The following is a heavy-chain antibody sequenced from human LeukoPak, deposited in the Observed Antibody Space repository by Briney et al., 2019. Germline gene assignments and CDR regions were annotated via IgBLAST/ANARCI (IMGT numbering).Heavy chain of an antibody. CDR2: VYSGGST. V-gene: IGHV3-66*01. D-gene: IGHD5-18*01. CDR3: ARDSIGYSYGNSPF. Sequence: GGSLRLSCAASGLTVFSNYMSWVRQAPGKGLEWVSVVYSGGSTYYADSVKGRFTISRDISKNTLYLQMNSLRVEDTAVYYCARDSIGYSYGNSPFWGQGTLVTVSS. J-gene: IGHJ4*02. CDR1: GLTVFSNY.